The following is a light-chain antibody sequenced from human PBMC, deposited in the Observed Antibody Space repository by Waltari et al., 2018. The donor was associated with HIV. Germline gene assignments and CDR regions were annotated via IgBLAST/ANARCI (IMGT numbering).Light chain of an antibody. J-gene: IGLJ3*02. CDR2: KDS. CDR1: AQAKQT. V-gene: IGLV3-25*03. CDR3: QSPDSSGTWV. Sequence: ELTQPPSVSVSLRQTAQTTSPADAQAKQTGDWYQQKPGQAPVLVIYKDSERPSRIPERFSGSSSGTIVTLTISGVQAEDEADYYCQSPDSSGTWVFGGGTKLTVL.